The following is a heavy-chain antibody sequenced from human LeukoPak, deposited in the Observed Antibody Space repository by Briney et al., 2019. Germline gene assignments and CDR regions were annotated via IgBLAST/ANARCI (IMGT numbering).Heavy chain of an antibody. J-gene: IGHJ4*02. CDR1: GYSFTSYW. CDR3: ARGLQRHFDY. Sequence: GESLKISCQGSGYSFTSYWISWLRQMTGKGLEWMGRIDPIDFYTNYTPSFQGHVTISVYKSISTAYLQWSSLKASDTAMYYCARGLQRHFDYWGQGTLVTVSS. D-gene: IGHD2-15*01. CDR2: IDPIDFYT. V-gene: IGHV5-10-1*01.